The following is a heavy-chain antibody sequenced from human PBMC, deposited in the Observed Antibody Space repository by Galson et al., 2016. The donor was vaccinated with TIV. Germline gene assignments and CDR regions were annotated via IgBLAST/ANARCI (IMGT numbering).Heavy chain of an antibody. Sequence: LSLTCTVSGVSISGHYWTWIRQPPGKGLEWIGYIYYNGPTNYSPSLKSRVTFSVDTSKSQVSLKLNSVTAADTAVYYCARERRDYYYGMDVWGQGTTVIVSS. CDR3: ARERRDYYYGMDV. CDR1: GVSISGHY. J-gene: IGHJ6*02. CDR2: IYYNGPT. V-gene: IGHV4-59*11.